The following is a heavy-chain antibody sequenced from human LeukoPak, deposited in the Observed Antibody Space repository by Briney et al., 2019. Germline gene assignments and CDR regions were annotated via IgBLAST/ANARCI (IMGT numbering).Heavy chain of an antibody. V-gene: IGHV3-30-3*01. CDR2: ISYDGDHK. D-gene: IGHD1-26*01. J-gene: IGHJ4*02. Sequence: PGGTLRLLCAASGFTLTDFAIHWVRRASGKGLVWVAVISYDGDHKYYPDSVKGRFTISRDNSKNTVYLQMNSLRVEDTAGYFCAREYYSWNYYVFDYWGQGTLVTVSS. CDR3: AREYYSWNYYVFDY. CDR1: GFTLTDFA.